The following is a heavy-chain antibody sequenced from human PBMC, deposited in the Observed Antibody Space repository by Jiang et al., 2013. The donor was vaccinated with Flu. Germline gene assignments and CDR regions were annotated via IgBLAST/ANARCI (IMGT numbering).Heavy chain of an antibody. J-gene: IGHJ4*02. CDR1: GYTFTSYY. Sequence: GSVKVSSKASGYTFTSYYMHWVRQAPGQGLEWMGIINPSGGSTSYAQKFQGRVTMTRDTSTSTVYMELSSLRSEDTAVYYCARDFSGIAAAGFFDYWGQGTLVTVSS. V-gene: IGHV1-46*01. CDR3: ARDFSGIAAAGFFDY. D-gene: IGHD6-13*01. CDR2: INPSGGST.